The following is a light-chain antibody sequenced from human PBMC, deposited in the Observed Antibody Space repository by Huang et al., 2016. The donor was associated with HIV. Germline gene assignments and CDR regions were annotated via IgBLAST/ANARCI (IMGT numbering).Light chain of an antibody. V-gene: IGKV1-NL1*01. Sequence: DIQMTQSPSSLSASVGDRITITCRASQDITNSLAWYQQKSGKAPKLLRYGASTLESGVPSRFSGSGSGADYTLNISSLQPEDYASYYCQQYYSPPRTFGQGTKVETK. CDR2: GAS. CDR1: QDITNS. J-gene: IGKJ1*01. CDR3: QQYYSPPRT.